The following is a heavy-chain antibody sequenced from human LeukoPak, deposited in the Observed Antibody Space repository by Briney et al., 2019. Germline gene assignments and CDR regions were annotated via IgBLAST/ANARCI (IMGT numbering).Heavy chain of an antibody. CDR1: GFTVSTNY. D-gene: IGHD5-18*01. CDR3: ASLSDTAMVLHLDEEGGY. Sequence: GGSLRLSCAASGFTVSTNYMSWVRQAPGKGLEWVSVIYSGGSTYYADSVKGRFTISRDNSKNTLYLQMNSLRAEDTAVYYCASLSDTAMVLHLDEEGGYWGQGTLVTVSS. V-gene: IGHV3-53*01. J-gene: IGHJ4*02. CDR2: IYSGGST.